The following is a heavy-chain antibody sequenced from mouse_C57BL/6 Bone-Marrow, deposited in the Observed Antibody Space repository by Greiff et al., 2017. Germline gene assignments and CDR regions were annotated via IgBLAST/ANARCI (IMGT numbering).Heavy chain of an antibody. CDR3: ARHYYGSSYD. CDR2: ISGGGGNT. V-gene: IGHV5-9*01. J-gene: IGHJ2*01. Sequence: ESGGGLVKPGGSLKLSCAASGFTFSSYTMSWVRQTPEKRLEWVATISGGGGNTYYPDSVKGRFTISRDNAKNTLYLQMSSLRSEDTALYYCARHYYGSSYDWGQGTTLTVSS. CDR1: GFTFSSYT. D-gene: IGHD1-1*01.